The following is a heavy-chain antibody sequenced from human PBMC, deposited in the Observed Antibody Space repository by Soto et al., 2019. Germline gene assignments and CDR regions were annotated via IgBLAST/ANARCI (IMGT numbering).Heavy chain of an antibody. J-gene: IGHJ4*02. CDR2: IYHSGST. CDR1: SGSISTANW. D-gene: IGHD2-15*01. CDR3: ARIGGGVVLAATTPFDY. V-gene: IGHV4-4*02. Sequence: QVPLQESGPRLVRPSGTLSLTCTVSSGSISTANWWSWVRQPPGRGLEWIVEIYHSGSTNYNLSHKSRVTLSVDKSKNQFSLRLSSVTAADTATYYCARIGGGVVLAATTPFDYWGQGTLVTVSS.